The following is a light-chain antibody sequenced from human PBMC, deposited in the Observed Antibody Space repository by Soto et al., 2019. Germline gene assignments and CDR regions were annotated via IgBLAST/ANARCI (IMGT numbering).Light chain of an antibody. CDR1: SSDIGAYNY. J-gene: IGLJ1*01. CDR2: EVS. Sequence: QSALTQSASVSGSPGQSITISCTGTSSDIGAYNYVSWYQQHPGKAPKLMIYEVSNRPSGVSNRFSGSKSGNTASLTISGLQDEDEAEYYCSSYTGSSTPYVFGTGTKLTV. V-gene: IGLV2-14*01. CDR3: SSYTGSSTPYV.